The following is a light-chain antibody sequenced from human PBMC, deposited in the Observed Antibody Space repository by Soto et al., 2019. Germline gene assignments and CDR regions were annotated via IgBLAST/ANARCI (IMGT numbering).Light chain of an antibody. CDR3: QQYNNWRWT. CDR1: QSVSSN. J-gene: IGKJ1*01. Sequence: EIVMTQSPATLSVSPGERATLSCRASQSVSSNLAWYQQKPGQAPRLLIYGASTRATGIPARFSGSGSGTEFNLSFSSLQSEDFAVYYCQQYNNWRWTFGQGTKVDIK. CDR2: GAS. V-gene: IGKV3-15*01.